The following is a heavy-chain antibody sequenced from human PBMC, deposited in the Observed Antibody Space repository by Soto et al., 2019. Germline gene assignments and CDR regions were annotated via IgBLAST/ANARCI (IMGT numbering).Heavy chain of an antibody. J-gene: IGHJ5*02. CDR2: IYYSGST. CDR1: GCSISSYY. Sequence: SETLSLTCTVSGCSISSYYWSWIRQPPGKGLEWIGYIYYSGSTNYNPSLKSRVTISVDTSKNQFSLKLSSVTAADTAVYYCARGAAAGIGGWFDPWGQGTLVTVSS. CDR3: ARGAAAGIGGWFDP. D-gene: IGHD6-13*01. V-gene: IGHV4-59*01.